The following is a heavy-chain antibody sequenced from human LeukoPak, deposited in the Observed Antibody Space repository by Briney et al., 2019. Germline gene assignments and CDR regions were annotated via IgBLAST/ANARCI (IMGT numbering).Heavy chain of an antibody. CDR1: GYTFTSYG. CDR2: ISAYNGNT. Sequence: GASVKVSRKASGYTFTSYGISWVRQAPGQGLEWMGWISAYNGNTNYAQKLQGRVTMTTDTSTSTAYMELRSLRSDDTAVYYCARDGQYYYDSSGNDYWGQGTLVTVSS. V-gene: IGHV1-18*01. J-gene: IGHJ4*02. CDR3: ARDGQYYYDSSGNDY. D-gene: IGHD3-22*01.